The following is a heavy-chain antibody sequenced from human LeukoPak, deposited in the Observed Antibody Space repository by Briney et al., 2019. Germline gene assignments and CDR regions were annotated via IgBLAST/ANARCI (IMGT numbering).Heavy chain of an antibody. D-gene: IGHD6-13*01. CDR1: GDSVSSNSAA. V-gene: IGHV6-1*01. Sequence: SQTLSLTCAISGDSVSSNSAAWSWIRQSPSRGLEWPGRTYYRSKWYTDYAVSVKSRITINPDTSRNQFSLQLNSVTPEDTAVYYCAAGPNLYYFDYWGQGTLVTVSS. CDR2: TYYRSKWYT. J-gene: IGHJ4*02. CDR3: AAGPNLYYFDY.